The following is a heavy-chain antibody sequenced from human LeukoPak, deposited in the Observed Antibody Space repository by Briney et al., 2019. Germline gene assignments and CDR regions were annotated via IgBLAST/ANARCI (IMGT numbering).Heavy chain of an antibody. CDR3: ARLGARQMLEY. J-gene: IGHJ4*02. CDR2: IKQDGGQI. Sequence: GGSLRLSCAASEFTFSRYWMSWVRQAPGKGLEWVANIKQDGGQIYYLESVKGRFTVSRDNAKNSLYLQMNSLGAEDTAVYYCARLGARQMLEYWGQGTLVTVSS. CDR1: EFTFSRYW. V-gene: IGHV3-7*01. D-gene: IGHD4-17*01.